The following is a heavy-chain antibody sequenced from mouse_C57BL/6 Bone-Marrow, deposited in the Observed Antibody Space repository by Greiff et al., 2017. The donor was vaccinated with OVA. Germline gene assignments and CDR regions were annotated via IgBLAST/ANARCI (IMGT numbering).Heavy chain of an antibody. CDR2: IYPRSGNT. D-gene: IGHD1-1*01. V-gene: IGHV1-81*01. CDR1: GYTFTSYG. Sequence: QVHVKQSGAELARPGASVKLSCKASGYTFTSYGISWVKQRTGQGLEWIGEIYPRSGNTYYNEKFKGKATLTADKSSSTAYMELRSLTSEDSAVYFCARRAYYYGSSFYWYFDVWGTGTTVTVSS. J-gene: IGHJ1*03. CDR3: ARRAYYYGSSFYWYFDV.